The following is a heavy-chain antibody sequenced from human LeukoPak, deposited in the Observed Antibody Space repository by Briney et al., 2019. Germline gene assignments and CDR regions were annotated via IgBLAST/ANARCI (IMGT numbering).Heavy chain of an antibody. CDR3: ARDQDVYCSGGSCYGGFDY. CDR2: ISSSGSTI. J-gene: IGHJ4*02. V-gene: IGHV3-48*03. D-gene: IGHD2-15*01. Sequence: PVGSLRLSCAASGFTFSSYEMNWVRQATGKGLEWVSYISSSGSTIYYADSVKSRFTISRDNAKNSLYLQMNSLRAEDTAVYYCARDQDVYCSGGSCYGGFDYWGQGTLVTVSS. CDR1: GFTFSSYE.